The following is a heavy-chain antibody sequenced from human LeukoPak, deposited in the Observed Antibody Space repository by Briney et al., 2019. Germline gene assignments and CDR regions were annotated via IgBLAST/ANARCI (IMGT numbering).Heavy chain of an antibody. D-gene: IGHD2-2*02. V-gene: IGHV1-2*02. CDR2: INPNSGGT. Sequence: ASVKVSCKASGYTFTGYYMHWVRQAPGQGLEWMGWINPNSGGTNYAQTFQGRVTMTRDTSISTAYMELSRLRSDDTAVYYCARDLIVVVPAAIKNYYYGMDVWGQGTTVTVSS. J-gene: IGHJ6*02. CDR1: GYTFTGYY. CDR3: ARDLIVVVPAAIKNYYYGMDV.